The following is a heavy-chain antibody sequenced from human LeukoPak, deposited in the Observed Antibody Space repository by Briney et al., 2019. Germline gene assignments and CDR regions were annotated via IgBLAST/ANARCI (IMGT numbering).Heavy chain of an antibody. CDR2: IYHIGDT. J-gene: IGHJ5*02. CDR1: GYSISSGSY. CDR3: ARGGVTYDYGS. V-gene: IGHV4-38-2*01. Sequence: SETLSLTCAVSGYSISSGSYWGWFRRPPGKGLGWIGNIYHIGDTYYNPSLKSRVTLSVDTSTNQFSLKLSSVTAADTAEYYCARGGVTYDYGSWGQGTLVTDCS. D-gene: IGHD3-10*01.